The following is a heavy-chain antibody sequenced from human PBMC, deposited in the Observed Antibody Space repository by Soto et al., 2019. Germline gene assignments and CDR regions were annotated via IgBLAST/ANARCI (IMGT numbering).Heavy chain of an antibody. D-gene: IGHD3-10*01. CDR3: ARDRAMVRGTRAFDI. J-gene: IGHJ3*02. V-gene: IGHV4-59*01. Sequence: SETLSLTCTVSGGSISSYYWSWIRQPPGKGLEWIGYIYYSGSTNYNPSLKSRVTISVDTSKNQFSLKLSSVTAADTAVYYCARDRAMVRGTRAFDIWGQGTVVTVSS. CDR1: GGSISSYY. CDR2: IYYSGST.